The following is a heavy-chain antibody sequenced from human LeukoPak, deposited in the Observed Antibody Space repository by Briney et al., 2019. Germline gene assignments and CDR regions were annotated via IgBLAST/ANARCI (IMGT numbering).Heavy chain of an antibody. V-gene: IGHV1-2*02. CDR1: GYTFRAYY. Sequence: GASVKVSCKASGYTFRAYYMYWARQAPGQGLEWMGWIRPNSGGTNYTQKFQGRVTMTRDTSLNTAYMELSRLTSDDTAVYFCATWGLHFDIWGQGTMVIVAS. J-gene: IGHJ3*02. CDR3: ATWGLHFDI. D-gene: IGHD3-16*01. CDR2: IRPNSGGT.